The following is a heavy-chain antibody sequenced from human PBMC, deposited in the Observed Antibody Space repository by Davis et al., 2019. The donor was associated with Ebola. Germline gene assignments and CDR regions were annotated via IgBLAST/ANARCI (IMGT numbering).Heavy chain of an antibody. Sequence: SVKVSCKASGGTFSSYAISWVRQAPGQGLEWMGGIIPILGIANYAQKFQGRVTITADESTSTAYMELSSLRSEDTAVYYCARDRYSRLNAGVGDAFDIWGQGTMVTVSS. CDR3: ARDRYSRLNAGVGDAFDI. CDR2: IIPILGIA. D-gene: IGHD6-13*01. CDR1: GGTFSSYA. J-gene: IGHJ3*02. V-gene: IGHV1-69*10.